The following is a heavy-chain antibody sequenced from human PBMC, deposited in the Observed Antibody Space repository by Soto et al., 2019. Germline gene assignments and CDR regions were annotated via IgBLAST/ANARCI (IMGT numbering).Heavy chain of an antibody. V-gene: IGHV3-11*01. Sequence: GGSLRLSCAASGFTFSDYYMSWIRQAPGKGLEWVSYISSSGSTIYYADSVKGRFTISRDNAKNSLYLQMNSLRAEDTAVYYCARDGGSGTYTRVYFDYWGQGTLVTVSS. CDR1: GFTFSDYY. D-gene: IGHD1-26*01. CDR2: ISSSGSTI. J-gene: IGHJ4*02. CDR3: ARDGGSGTYTRVYFDY.